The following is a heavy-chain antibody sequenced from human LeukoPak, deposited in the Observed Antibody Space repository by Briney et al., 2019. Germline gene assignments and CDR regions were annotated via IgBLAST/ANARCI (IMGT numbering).Heavy chain of an antibody. V-gene: IGHV1-18*01. J-gene: IGHJ4*02. CDR1: GGTFSSYA. CDR3: ASTGIYDSSGYCPY. D-gene: IGHD3-22*01. Sequence: GASVKVSCKASGGTFSSYAISWVRQAPGQGLEWMGWISAYNGNTNYAQKLQGRVTMTTDTSTSTAYMELRSLRSDDTAVYYCASTGIYDSSGYCPYWGQGTLVTVSS. CDR2: ISAYNGNT.